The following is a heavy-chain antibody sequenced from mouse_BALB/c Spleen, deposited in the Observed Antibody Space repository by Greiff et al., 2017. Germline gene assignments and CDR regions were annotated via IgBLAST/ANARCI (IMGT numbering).Heavy chain of an antibody. CDR1: GFTFSSYT. V-gene: IGHV5-6-4*01. J-gene: IGHJ4*01. CDR2: ISSGGSYT. D-gene: IGHD2-1*01. CDR3: TRDLRDLPTPMDY. Sequence: EVMLVESGGGLVKPGGSLKLSCAASGFTFSSYTMSWVRQTPGKRLEWVATISSGGSYTYYPDSVKGRFTISRDNAKNTLYLQMSSLKSEDTAMYYCTRDLRDLPTPMDYWGQGTSVTVSS.